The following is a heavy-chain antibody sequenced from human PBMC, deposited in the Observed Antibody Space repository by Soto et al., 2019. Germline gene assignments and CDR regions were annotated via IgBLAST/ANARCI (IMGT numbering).Heavy chain of an antibody. CDR3: XXXXYGDY. D-gene: IGHD1-1*01. CDR2: ISAHNGNT. CDR1: GYTVTSYG. J-gene: IGHJ4*02. Sequence: QVHLVQSGAEVKKPGASVKVSCKASGYTVTSYGITWVRQAPGQGLEWMGWISAHNGNTDYAQKLQGRVIVTRDTXXXXXXXXXXXXXXXXXXXXXXXXXXYGDYWGQGALVTVSS. V-gene: IGHV1-18*01.